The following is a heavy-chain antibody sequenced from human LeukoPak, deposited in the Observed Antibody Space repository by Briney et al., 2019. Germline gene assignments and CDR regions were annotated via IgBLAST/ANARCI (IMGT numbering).Heavy chain of an antibody. V-gene: IGHV4-39*01. Sequence: PSETLSLTCTVSGGSITSSSYYWGWIRQPPGKGLEWIASIYYSGSTYYNASLKSRVTVSVDTSKNQFSLKLRSVTAADTAVYYCARHPDGSDDPWGQGTLVTVSS. J-gene: IGHJ5*02. D-gene: IGHD3-10*01. CDR2: IYYSGST. CDR3: ARHPDGSDDP. CDR1: GGSITSSSYY.